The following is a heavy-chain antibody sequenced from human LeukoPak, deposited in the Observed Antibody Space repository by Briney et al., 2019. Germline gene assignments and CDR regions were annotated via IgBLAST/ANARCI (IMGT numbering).Heavy chain of an antibody. V-gene: IGHV3-NL1*01. CDR3: AKGDPYYYDSSGYYDY. J-gene: IGHJ4*02. D-gene: IGHD3-22*01. CDR2: IYSGGST. CDR1: GFTFSTSG. Sequence: PGGSLRLSCTGSGFTFSTSGMNWVRQAPGKGLEWVSVIYSGGSTYYADSVKGRFTISRDNSKNTLYLQMNSLRAEDTAVYYCAKGDPYYYDSSGYYDYWGQGTLVTVSS.